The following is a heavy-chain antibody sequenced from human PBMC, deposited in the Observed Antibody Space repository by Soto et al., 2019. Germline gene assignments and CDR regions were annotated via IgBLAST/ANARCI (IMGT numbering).Heavy chain of an antibody. J-gene: IGHJ4*02. CDR1: GFTFSDHY. D-gene: IGHD2-21*01. Sequence: GGSLRLSCAASGFTFSDHYMDWDRQAPGTGLEWVGRIRNKANSYTTEYAASVKGRFTISRDDSKNSLFLQMNSLKSEDTAVYYCSRAGILTTPYYFDYWGRGSLVTVSS. V-gene: IGHV3-72*01. CDR3: SRAGILTTPYYFDY. CDR2: IRNKANSYTT.